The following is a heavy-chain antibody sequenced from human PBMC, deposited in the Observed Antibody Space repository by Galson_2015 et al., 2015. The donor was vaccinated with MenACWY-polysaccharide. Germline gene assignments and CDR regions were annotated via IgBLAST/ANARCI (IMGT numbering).Heavy chain of an antibody. Sequence: SLRLSCAASGFTFSNYGMHWVRQAPGKGLDWVSYISSSGSTVDYADSVKGRFTISRDNAKNSLYLQMSSLRAEDTAVYYCARDSTDFWSVAGRFDHWGQGTLVTVSS. CDR2: ISSSGSTV. J-gene: IGHJ5*02. V-gene: IGHV3-48*04. D-gene: IGHD3-3*01. CDR3: ARDSTDFWSVAGRFDH. CDR1: GFTFSNYG.